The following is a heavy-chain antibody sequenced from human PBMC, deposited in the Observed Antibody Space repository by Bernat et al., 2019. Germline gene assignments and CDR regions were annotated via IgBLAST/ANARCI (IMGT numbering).Heavy chain of an antibody. CDR1: GFTFSNAW. J-gene: IGHJ6*02. Sequence: EVQLVESGGGLVKPGGSLRLSCAASGFTFSNAWMNWVRQAPGKGLEWVGRIKSKTDGGTTDYAAPVKGRFTISRDDSKNTLYLQMNSLKTEDTAVYYCTTDSGSSDSYYYYGMDVWGQRTTVTVSS. CDR3: TTDSGSSDSYYYYGMDV. D-gene: IGHD1-26*01. V-gene: IGHV3-15*07. CDR2: IKSKTDGGTT.